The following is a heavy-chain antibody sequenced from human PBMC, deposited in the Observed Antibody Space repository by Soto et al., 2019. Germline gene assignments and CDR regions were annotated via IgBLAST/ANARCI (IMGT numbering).Heavy chain of an antibody. CDR2: ISAYNGNT. CDR3: ARGGTYNGYDYAAVDL. CDR1: GYTFSSYG. V-gene: IGHV1-18*01. Sequence: QVQLVQSGAEVKKPGASVKVSCVASGYTFSSYGISWVRQAPGQGLEWVGWISAYNGNTNYAQRLQGRVTMTTDISATTAYMEVRSLRSDDTAVYYCARGGTYNGYDYAAVDLWCQGTLVTVSS. J-gene: IGHJ5*02. D-gene: IGHD5-12*01.